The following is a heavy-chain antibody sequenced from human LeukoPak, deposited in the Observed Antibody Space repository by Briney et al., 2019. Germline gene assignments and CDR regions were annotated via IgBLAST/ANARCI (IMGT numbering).Heavy chain of an antibody. V-gene: IGHV1-2*02. CDR3: ARAGYYDSSGYYHPFDY. Sequence: ASVKVSCKASGYTFTGYYIHWVRQAPGQGLEWMGWVNPNSSGTNYAQNFQGRVTMNRDTSISTAYMELSRLRSDDTAVYYCARAGYYDSSGYYHPFDYWGQGVLVTVSS. J-gene: IGHJ4*02. CDR1: GYTFTGYY. D-gene: IGHD3-22*01. CDR2: VNPNSSGT.